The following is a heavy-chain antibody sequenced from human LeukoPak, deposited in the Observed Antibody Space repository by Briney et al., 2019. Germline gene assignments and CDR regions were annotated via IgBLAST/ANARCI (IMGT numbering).Heavy chain of an antibody. J-gene: IGHJ4*02. Sequence: GGSLRLSCAASGFTFSSYAMSWVRQAPGKGLEWVSGISGSSSNTYYADSVKGRITISRDNSRNTLFLQMNGLRAEDTAVYYCAKDFYDSSGSRYDYWGQGTLVTVSS. V-gene: IGHV3-23*01. D-gene: IGHD3-22*01. CDR1: GFTFSSYA. CDR2: ISGSSSNT. CDR3: AKDFYDSSGSRYDY.